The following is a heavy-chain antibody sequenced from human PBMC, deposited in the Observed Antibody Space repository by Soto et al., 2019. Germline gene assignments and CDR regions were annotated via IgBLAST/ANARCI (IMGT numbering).Heavy chain of an antibody. CDR3: ARGEYDNSGVPGY. D-gene: IGHD3-22*01. J-gene: IGHJ4*02. V-gene: IGHV3-33*01. CDR2: IWYDESKK. Sequence: QVQLVESGGGAVQPGRSLRLSCAASGFTFRNFGMHWIRQVPNKGLEWVAVIWYDESKKYYTDSVKGRFTISRDNSKNMVFLEMKSLRAEDKATYYCARGEYDNSGVPGYWGQGALVTVSS. CDR1: GFTFRNFG.